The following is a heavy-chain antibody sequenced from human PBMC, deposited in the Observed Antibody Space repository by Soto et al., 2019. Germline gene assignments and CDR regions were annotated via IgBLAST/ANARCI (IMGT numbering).Heavy chain of an antibody. CDR1: GFIFNSYA. D-gene: IGHD3-3*01. CDR3: ARDLIFGVIPERGYFDY. CDR2: ISFDGSNT. Sequence: QVQLVESGGGVVQPGRSLRLSCAASGFIFNSYAMHWVRQAPGKGLEWVAVISFDGSNTYYTDSVKGRFTISRDNSKKTLYLQMNNLRADDTAVYYCARDLIFGVIPERGYFDYWGQGTLVTVSS. J-gene: IGHJ4*02. V-gene: IGHV3-30*04.